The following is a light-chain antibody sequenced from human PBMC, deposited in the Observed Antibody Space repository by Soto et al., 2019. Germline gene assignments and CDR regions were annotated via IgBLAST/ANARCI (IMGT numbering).Light chain of an antibody. CDR2: EVN. CDR1: SSVIGGSDF. V-gene: IGLV2-14*01. Sequence: QSALTQPASVSGSPGQSITISCTGTSSVIGGSDFVSWYQQHPGKAPKLVMSEVNNRPSGVSSRFSGSKSGNTASLTISGLQAEDEADYYCVSWDSSLSAYVFGTGTQLTVL. CDR3: VSWDSSLSAYV. J-gene: IGLJ1*01.